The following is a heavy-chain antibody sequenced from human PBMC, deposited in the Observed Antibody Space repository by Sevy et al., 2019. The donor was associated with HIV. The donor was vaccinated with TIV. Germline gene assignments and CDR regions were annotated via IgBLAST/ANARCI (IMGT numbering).Heavy chain of an antibody. CDR2: ISSSSSHI. CDR1: GFTFSSYA. Sequence: GSLRLSCAASGFTFSSYAMNWVRQAPGKGLEWVSSISSSSSHIYPADSLKGRFTISRDNAKNSLFLQMNSLRAEDTAIYYCARVAADDPDFYYYGMDVWGQGTTVTVSS. CDR3: ARVAADDPDFYYYGMDV. V-gene: IGHV3-21*01. J-gene: IGHJ6*02. D-gene: IGHD6-13*01.